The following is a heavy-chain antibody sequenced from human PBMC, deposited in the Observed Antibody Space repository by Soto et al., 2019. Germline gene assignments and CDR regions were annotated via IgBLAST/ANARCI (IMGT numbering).Heavy chain of an antibody. J-gene: IGHJ4*02. D-gene: IGHD3-22*01. CDR3: ASPIFYDSSAYRDY. V-gene: IGHV5-51*01. Sequence: GESLKISCKASAFSFTSNWIGWVRQMPGKGLEWMGIIYPGDSDTRYSPSFEGQVAISADKSTNTTYLHWRNLKASDTAMYYCASPIFYDSSAYRDYWGQGTLVTVSS. CDR2: IYPGDSDT. CDR1: AFSFTSNW.